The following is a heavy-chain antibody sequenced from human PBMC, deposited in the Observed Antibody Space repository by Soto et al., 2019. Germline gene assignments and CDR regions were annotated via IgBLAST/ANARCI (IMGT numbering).Heavy chain of an antibody. CDR3: ARLHGDYDVGAFDI. CDR1: GYTFTGYY. J-gene: IGHJ3*02. V-gene: IGHV1-2*04. CDR2: INPNSGGT. D-gene: IGHD4-17*01. Sequence: ASVKVSCKASGYTFTGYYMHWVRQAPGQGLEWMGWINPNSGGTNYAQKFQGWVTMTRDTSISTAYMELSRLRSDDTAVYYCARLHGDYDVGAFDIWGQGTMVTVSS.